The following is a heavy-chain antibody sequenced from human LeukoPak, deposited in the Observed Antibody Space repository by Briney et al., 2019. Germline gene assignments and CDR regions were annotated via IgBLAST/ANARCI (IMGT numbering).Heavy chain of an antibody. CDR2: IKQDGSER. D-gene: IGHD3-22*01. CDR3: ASYNYYDSSGYYGRVY. CDR1: GFTFSSYW. J-gene: IGHJ4*02. Sequence: GGSLRLSCAASGFTFSSYWMSWVRQAPGKGLEGVANIKQDGSERYYVDSVKGRFTISRDNAKNSLYLQMNSLRAEDTAVYYCASYNYYDSSGYYGRVYWGQGTLVTVSS. V-gene: IGHV3-7*01.